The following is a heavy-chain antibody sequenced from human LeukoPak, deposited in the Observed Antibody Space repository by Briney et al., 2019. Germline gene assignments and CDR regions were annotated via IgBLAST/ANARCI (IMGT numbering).Heavy chain of an antibody. D-gene: IGHD3-22*01. Sequence: PSETLSLTCTVSGGSISTYYWSWIRQPPGKGLEWIGYIYYSGNSNYNPSLKSRVTITVDTSKNQFSLKLSSVTAADTAVYYCAGLGASGNGYLSWFDPWGQGTLVTVSS. J-gene: IGHJ5*02. V-gene: IGHV4-59*01. CDR2: IYYSGNS. CDR3: AGLGASGNGYLSWFDP. CDR1: GGSISTYY.